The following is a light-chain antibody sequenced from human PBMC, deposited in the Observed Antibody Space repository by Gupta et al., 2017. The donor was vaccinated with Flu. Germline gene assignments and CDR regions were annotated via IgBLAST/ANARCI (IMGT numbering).Light chain of an antibody. CDR1: QSVRSN. Sequence: ERATLSCRASQSVRSNLAWYQQKPGQAPRLLIYGASTRATGIPARFSGGGSGTEFTLTISSLQSEDFAIYYCQQYNDWPPLTFGGGTRVEIK. J-gene: IGKJ4*01. CDR2: GAS. V-gene: IGKV3-15*01. CDR3: QQYNDWPPLT.